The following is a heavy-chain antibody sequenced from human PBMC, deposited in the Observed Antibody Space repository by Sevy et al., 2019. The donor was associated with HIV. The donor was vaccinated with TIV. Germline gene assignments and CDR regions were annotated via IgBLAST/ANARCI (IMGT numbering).Heavy chain of an antibody. CDR3: AKDGYKPSVGDENYYYYYMDV. D-gene: IGHD1-20*01. CDR1: GFTFSSYA. Sequence: GGSLRLSCAASGFTFSSYAMSWVRQAQGKGLEWVSAISGSGGSTYYADSVNGRFTISRDNSKNTLYLQMNSLRAEDTAVYYCAKDGYKPSVGDENYYYYYMDVWGKGTTVTVSS. J-gene: IGHJ6*03. V-gene: IGHV3-23*01. CDR2: ISGSGGST.